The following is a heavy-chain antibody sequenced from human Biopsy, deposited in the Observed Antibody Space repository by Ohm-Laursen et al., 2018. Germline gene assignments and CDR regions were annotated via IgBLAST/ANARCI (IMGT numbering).Heavy chain of an antibody. CDR3: ARESALAGDFDS. Sequence: TLPLTCPVSGGPIDSYYWSWIRQPPGKGLEWLGYISNIGSTNYNPSLKSRVTISVDTSKNHFSLKLTSVTAADTAVYYCARESALAGDFDSWGQGTLVTVSS. V-gene: IGHV4-59*01. D-gene: IGHD6-19*01. CDR1: GGPIDSYY. J-gene: IGHJ4*02. CDR2: ISNIGST.